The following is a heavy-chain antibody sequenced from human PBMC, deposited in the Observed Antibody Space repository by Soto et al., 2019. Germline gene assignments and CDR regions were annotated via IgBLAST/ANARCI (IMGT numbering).Heavy chain of an antibody. CDR2: ISGSGGST. CDR1: GFTFSSYA. CDR3: AKDRTGYSSSFTYYYYMDV. Sequence: GESLKISCAASGFTFSSYAMSWVRQAPGKGLEWVSAISGSGGSTYYADSVKGRFTISRDNSKNTLYLQMNSLRAEDTAVYYCAKDRTGYSSSFTYYYYMDVWGKGTTVTVSS. J-gene: IGHJ6*03. V-gene: IGHV3-23*01. D-gene: IGHD6-13*01.